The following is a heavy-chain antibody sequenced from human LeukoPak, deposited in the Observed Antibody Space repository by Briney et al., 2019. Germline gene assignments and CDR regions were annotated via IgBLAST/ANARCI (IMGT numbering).Heavy chain of an antibody. V-gene: IGHV4-38-2*02. Sequence: SETLSLTCTVSGGSISSYYWGWIRQPPGKGLEWIGSIYHSGSTYYNPSLKSRVTISVDTSKNQFSLKLSSVAAADTAVYYCARANRVSLYYFDYWGQGTLVTVSS. D-gene: IGHD5/OR15-5a*01. CDR2: IYHSGST. J-gene: IGHJ4*02. CDR1: GGSISSYY. CDR3: ARANRVSLYYFDY.